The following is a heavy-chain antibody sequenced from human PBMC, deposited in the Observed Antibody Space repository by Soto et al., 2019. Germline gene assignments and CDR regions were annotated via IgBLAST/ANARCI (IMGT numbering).Heavy chain of an antibody. CDR3: ARGRASDCPGCTQDY. V-gene: IGHV3-23*01. CDR1: AFTFSSYA. Sequence: EVQLLESGGGLAQPGGSLRLSCAASAFTFSSYAMSWVRQAPGKGLEWVSAVSGSGDSTYYADSVKGRFTISRDNSKNTLDRHMNSLRAEDTAVYYCARGRASDCPGCTQDYWGQGTLVTVSS. J-gene: IGHJ4*02. CDR2: VSGSGDST. D-gene: IGHD2-21*02.